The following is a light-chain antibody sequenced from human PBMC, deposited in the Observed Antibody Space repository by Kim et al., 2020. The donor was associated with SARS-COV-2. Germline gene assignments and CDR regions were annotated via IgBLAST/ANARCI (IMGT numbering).Light chain of an antibody. J-gene: IGLJ3*02. Sequence: QAVVTQEPSLTVSPGGTVTLTCGSSTGAVTSVHYPYWFQQKPGQAPRTLIYDTSSQHSWTPARFTGSLSGGKVALTLSGAQPEDEADYYCLLSYRGIRVFGGGTQLTVL. CDR2: DTS. CDR1: TGAVTSVHY. V-gene: IGLV7-46*01. CDR3: LLSYRGIRV.